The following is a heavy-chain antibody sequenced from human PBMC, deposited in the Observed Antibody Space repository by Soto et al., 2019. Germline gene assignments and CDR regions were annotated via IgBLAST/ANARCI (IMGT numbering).Heavy chain of an antibody. Sequence: SETLSLTCAVYGGSFSGYYWSLIRQPPGKGLEWIGEINHSGSTNYNPSLKSRVTISVDTSKNQFSLKLSSVTAADTAVYYCARGRYSGYVGYYYMDVWGKGTTVTSP. CDR3: ARGRYSGYVGYYYMDV. D-gene: IGHD5-12*01. J-gene: IGHJ6*03. CDR1: GGSFSGYY. V-gene: IGHV4-34*01. CDR2: INHSGST.